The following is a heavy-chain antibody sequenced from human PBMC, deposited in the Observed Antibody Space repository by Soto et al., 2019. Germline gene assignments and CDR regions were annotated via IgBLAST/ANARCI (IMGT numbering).Heavy chain of an antibody. V-gene: IGHV1-3*01. J-gene: IGHJ4*02. CDR3: ARRLSYYDILTGYYRDYFDY. Sequence: ASVKVSCKASGYTFTSYAMHWVRQAPGQRLEWMGWINADNGNTKYAQKLQGRVTMTRDTSTSTAYMELRSLRSDDTAVYYCARRLSYYDILTGYYRDYFDYWGQGTLVTVSS. CDR2: INADNGNT. D-gene: IGHD3-9*01. CDR1: GYTFTSYA.